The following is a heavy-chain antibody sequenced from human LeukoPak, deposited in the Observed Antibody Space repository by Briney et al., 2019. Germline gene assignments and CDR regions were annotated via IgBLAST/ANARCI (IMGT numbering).Heavy chain of an antibody. CDR3: ARDRGGRSGDYVV. CDR2: ISYDGSNK. Sequence: GGSLRLSCAASGFTFSSYAMHWVRQAPGKGLEWVAVISYDGSNKYYADSVKGRFTISRDNSKNTLYLQMNSLRAEDTAVYYCARDRGGRSGDYVVWGQGTLVTVSS. D-gene: IGHD4-17*01. J-gene: IGHJ4*02. CDR1: GFTFSSYA. V-gene: IGHV3-30-3*01.